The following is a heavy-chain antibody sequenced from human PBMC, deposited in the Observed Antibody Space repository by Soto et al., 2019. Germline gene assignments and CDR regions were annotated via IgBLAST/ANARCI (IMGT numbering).Heavy chain of an antibody. Sequence: EVQLVESGGGLVQPGGSLSLSCAASGFTFSTYWMHWVRQPPGKGLVWVSRINNDGSNTDYADSVKGRFTISRDDAQSTLYLQMNSLRPEDTAVYYCASDRVIGTTDYGLDVWGQGTTVIVPS. CDR3: ASDRVIGTTDYGLDV. V-gene: IGHV3-74*01. J-gene: IGHJ6*02. D-gene: IGHD1-7*01. CDR1: GFTFSTYW. CDR2: INNDGSNT.